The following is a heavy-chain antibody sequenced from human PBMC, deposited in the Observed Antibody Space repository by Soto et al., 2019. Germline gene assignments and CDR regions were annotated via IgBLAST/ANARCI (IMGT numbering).Heavy chain of an antibody. V-gene: IGHV4-31*03. CDR2: IYYTGTT. J-gene: IGHJ4*02. CDR1: GGSISSGGYY. Sequence: PSETLSLTCTVSGGSISSGGYYWSWIRQNPGKGLEWIGYIYYTGTTDYNPSLKSRVTISVDTPKNQFSLKLSSVTAADTAVYYCARVDYYDSSGYYYAGYYFDYWGRGTLVTVSS. D-gene: IGHD3-22*01. CDR3: ARVDYYDSSGYYYAGYYFDY.